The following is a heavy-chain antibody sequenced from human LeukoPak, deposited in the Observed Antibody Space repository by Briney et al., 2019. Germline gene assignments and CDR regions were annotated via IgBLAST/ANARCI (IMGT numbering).Heavy chain of an antibody. V-gene: IGHV3-9*01. CDR2: ISWNSGSI. J-gene: IGHJ3*02. CDR3: AKTVTTFHDDAFDI. CDR1: GFTFDDYA. D-gene: IGHD3-10*02. Sequence: GGSLRLSCAASGFTFDDYAMHWVRQAPGKGLEWVSGISWNSGSIGYADSVKGRFTISRDNAKNSLYLHMNSLRAEDTALYYCAKTVTTFHDDAFDIWGQGTMVTVSS.